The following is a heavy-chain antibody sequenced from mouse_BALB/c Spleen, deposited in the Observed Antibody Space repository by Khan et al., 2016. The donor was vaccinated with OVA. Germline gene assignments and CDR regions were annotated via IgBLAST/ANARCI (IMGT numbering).Heavy chain of an antibody. CDR2: IGPGSGNT. CDR1: GYTFTSYW. CDR3: ARSNYYGSGLYAMDY. J-gene: IGHJ4*01. D-gene: IGHD1-1*01. Sequence: DLVKPGASVKLSCKASGYTFTSYWINWIKQRPGQGLEGVGHIGPGSGNTYSTEMSNGKATRTAETSSSTAYIQLSSLSSEDSAVYFFARSNYYGSGLYAMDYWGQGTSVTVSS. V-gene: IGHV1S41*01.